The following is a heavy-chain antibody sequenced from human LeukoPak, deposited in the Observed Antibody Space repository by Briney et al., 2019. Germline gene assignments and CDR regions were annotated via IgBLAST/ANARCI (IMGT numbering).Heavy chain of an antibody. D-gene: IGHD3-10*01. J-gene: IGHJ6*03. CDR2: IYDSGTT. CDR1: RDSISSSSYY. CDR3: ARASMTIRFGYYYMDV. Sequence: PETLSLTCTDSRDSISSSSYYGGWIRQPPGKGLEWNGRIYDSGTTYYKPSLKSRVTISVDTPKTQFTLKLSSLTAADTAVYYCARASMTIRFGYYYMDVWGKGTTVTVCS. V-gene: IGHV4-39*06.